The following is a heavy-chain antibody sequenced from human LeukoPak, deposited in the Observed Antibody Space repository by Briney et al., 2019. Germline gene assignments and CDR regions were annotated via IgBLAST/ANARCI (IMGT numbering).Heavy chain of an antibody. CDR2: ISSSRSYI. V-gene: IGHV3-21*01. D-gene: IGHD6-19*01. CDR1: GFTLSSYS. J-gene: IGHJ4*02. CDR3: ASSGWYYFDY. Sequence: KRGGSLRLSCAASGFTLSSYSMNWVRQAPGKGLEWVSSISSSRSYIYYADSVKGRFTISRDNAKNSRYLQMNSLRAEDTAVYYCASSGWYYFDYWGQGTLVTVSS.